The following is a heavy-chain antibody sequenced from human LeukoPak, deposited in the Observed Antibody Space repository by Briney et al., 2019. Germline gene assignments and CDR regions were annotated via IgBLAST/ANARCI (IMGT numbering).Heavy chain of an antibody. V-gene: IGHV3-30*02. D-gene: IGHD6-6*01. J-gene: IGHJ4*02. CDR2: IRYDGSNE. CDR3: ANLARPLDY. CDR1: GFTFSSYG. Sequence: GGSLRLTCVASGFTFSSYGMHWVRQAPGKGLEWVAFIRYDGSNEYVDSVKGRFTISRDNSKNTLYLQMNSLKPEDTAVYYCANLARPLDYWGQGALVTVSS.